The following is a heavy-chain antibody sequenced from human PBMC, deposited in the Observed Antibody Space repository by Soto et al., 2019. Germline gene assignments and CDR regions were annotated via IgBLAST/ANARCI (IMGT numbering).Heavy chain of an antibody. CDR1: GGSFSGYY. J-gene: IGHJ4*02. CDR2: INHSGST. CDR3: ARDTPTVGVYYFDY. D-gene: IGHD3-10*01. Sequence: SETLSLTCAVYGGSFSGYYWSWIRQPPGKGLEWIGEINHSGSTNYNPSLKSRVTISVDTSKNQFSLKLSSVTAADTAVYYCARDTPTVGVYYFDYWGQGTLVTVSS. V-gene: IGHV4-34*01.